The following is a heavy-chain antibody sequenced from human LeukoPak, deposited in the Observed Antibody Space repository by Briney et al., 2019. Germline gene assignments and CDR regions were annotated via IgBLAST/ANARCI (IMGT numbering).Heavy chain of an antibody. V-gene: IGHV1-2*02. CDR3: ARIASKTATSDY. CDR2: INPTSGGT. J-gene: IGHJ4*02. CDR1: GSTFTGYY. D-gene: IGHD5-12*01. Sequence: ASVKVSCKASGSTFTGYYLHWVRQAPGQGLEWMGWINPTSGGTNHAQKFQGRVTMTRDTSISTAYMELSRLRSDDTAVYYCARIASKTATSDYWGQGTLATVSS.